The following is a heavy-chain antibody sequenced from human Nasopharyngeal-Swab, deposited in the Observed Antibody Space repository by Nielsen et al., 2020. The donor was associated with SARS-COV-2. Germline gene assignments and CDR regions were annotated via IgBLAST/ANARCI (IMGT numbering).Heavy chain of an antibody. CDR2: ISGDSDTT. CDR1: GFTFSNFA. D-gene: IGHD5-12*01. J-gene: IGHJ6*02. Sequence: GESLKISCAASGFTFSNFAMSWVRQAPGKGLEWVSVISGDSDTTHYADSVRGRFTISRDNSKNTLNLQMNNLRAEDTAIYYCAKDRDSGDDSEEYYHYYGMDVWGQGAPVTVSS. V-gene: IGHV3-23*01. CDR3: AKDRDSGDDSEEYYHYYGMDV.